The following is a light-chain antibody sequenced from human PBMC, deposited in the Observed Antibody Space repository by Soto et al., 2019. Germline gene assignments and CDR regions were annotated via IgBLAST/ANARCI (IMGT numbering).Light chain of an antibody. J-gene: IGKJ1*01. V-gene: IGKV1-5*03. CDR3: QQYYSYLWT. CDR2: KAS. Sequence: DIQMTQSPSTLSASVGDRVTITCRASQSISNWLAWYQQKPGKAPKVLIYKASSLESGVPSRFSGSGSGTEFTLTISSLQPDDLATYYCQQYYSYLWTFGQGTRVEIK. CDR1: QSISNW.